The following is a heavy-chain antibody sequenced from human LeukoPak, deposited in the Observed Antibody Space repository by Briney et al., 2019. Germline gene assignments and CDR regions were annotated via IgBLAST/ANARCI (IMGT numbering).Heavy chain of an antibody. CDR2: INHSGST. CDR1: GGSFSGYY. J-gene: IGHJ6*03. D-gene: IGHD5-18*01. CDR3: ARGGSGCSYLSPYIDV. V-gene: IGHV4-34*01. Sequence: SETLSLTCAVYGGSFSGYYWSWIRQPPGKGLEWIGEINHSGSTNYNPSLKSRVTISVDTSKNQFSLKLSSVTAADTAMYHCARGGSGCSYLSPYIDVWGKGTTVTVSS.